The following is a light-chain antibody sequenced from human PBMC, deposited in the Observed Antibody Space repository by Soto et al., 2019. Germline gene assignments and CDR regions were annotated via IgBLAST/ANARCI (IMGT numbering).Light chain of an antibody. CDR2: DAS. Sequence: DIPMTQSPSTLSASVGDRVTITCRASQSISSWLAWYQQKPGKAPKLLIYDASSLESGVPSRFSGSGSGTEFTPTLSSLQPDDFATYYCQQYNRYSRTFGQGTKVEIK. J-gene: IGKJ1*01. V-gene: IGKV1-5*01. CDR1: QSISSW. CDR3: QQYNRYSRT.